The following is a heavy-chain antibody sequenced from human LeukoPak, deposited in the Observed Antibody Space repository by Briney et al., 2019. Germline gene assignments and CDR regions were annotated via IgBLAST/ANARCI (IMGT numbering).Heavy chain of an antibody. CDR1: GGTFSSYT. Sequence: SVKVSCKASGGTFSSYTISWVRQAPGQGLEWMGGIIPNFGTPNYAQKFQGRVTMTRDTSISTAYMELSRLRSDDTAVYYCARDLLQGSGYDFGYWGQGTLVTVSS. D-gene: IGHD5-12*01. J-gene: IGHJ4*02. V-gene: IGHV1-69*05. CDR3: ARDLLQGSGYDFGY. CDR2: IIPNFGTP.